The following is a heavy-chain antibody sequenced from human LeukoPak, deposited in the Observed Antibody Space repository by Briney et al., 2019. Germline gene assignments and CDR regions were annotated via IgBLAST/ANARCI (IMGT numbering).Heavy chain of an antibody. CDR2: IYYSGST. D-gene: IGHD3-16*01. J-gene: IGHJ4*02. Sequence: PSETLSLICTVSGGSISSYYWSWIRQSPGKGLEWIGYIYYSGSTNYNPSLKSRVTILIDTSKNQFSLKLSSVTAADTAVYYCARTYYDYVWGTGYFDQWGQGTLVTVSS. CDR3: ARTYYDYVWGTGYFDQ. V-gene: IGHV4-59*08. CDR1: GGSISSYY.